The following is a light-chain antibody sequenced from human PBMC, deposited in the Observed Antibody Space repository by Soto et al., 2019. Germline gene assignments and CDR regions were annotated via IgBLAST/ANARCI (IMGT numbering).Light chain of an antibody. CDR3: QQRSIWPPLT. CDR2: DAS. Sequence: EIVLTQSPATLSLSPGEKAPSSARPSRRLTAFLPWYQQKPAQAPRLLIYDASNRPPGIPARFSGSGSGTDFTLTISSLEPEDFAVYYCQQRSIWPPLTFGGGTKVEIK. V-gene: IGKV3-11*01. CDR1: RRLTAF. J-gene: IGKJ4*01.